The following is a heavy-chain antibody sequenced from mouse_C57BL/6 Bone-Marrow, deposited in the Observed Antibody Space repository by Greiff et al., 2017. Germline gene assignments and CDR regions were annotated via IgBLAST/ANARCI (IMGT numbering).Heavy chain of an antibody. Sequence: EVQRVESGPVLVKPGASVKMSCKASGYTFTDYYMNWVKQSHGKSLEWIGVINPYNGGTSYNQKFKGKATLTVDKSSSTAYMELNSLTSEDSAVYYCAREGPRDWGQGTTLTVSS. V-gene: IGHV1-19*01. CDR2: INPYNGGT. CDR1: GYTFTDYY. J-gene: IGHJ2*01. CDR3: AREGPRD.